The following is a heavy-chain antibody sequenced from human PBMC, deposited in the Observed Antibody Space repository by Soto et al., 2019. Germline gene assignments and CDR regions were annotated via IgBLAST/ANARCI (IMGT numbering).Heavy chain of an antibody. CDR2: ISYDGSNK. CDR3: AKATKTDYTKHYYYYGMDV. Sequence: PGGSLRLSCAASGFTFSSYGMHWVRQAPGKGLEWVAVISYDGSNKYYADSVKGRFTISRDNSKNTLYLQMNSLRAEDTAVYYCAKATKTDYTKHYYYYGMDVWGQGTTVTVSS. CDR1: GFTFSSYG. D-gene: IGHD4-4*01. V-gene: IGHV3-30*18. J-gene: IGHJ6*02.